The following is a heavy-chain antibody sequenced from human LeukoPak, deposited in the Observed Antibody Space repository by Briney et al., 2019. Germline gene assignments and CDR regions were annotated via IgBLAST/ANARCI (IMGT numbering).Heavy chain of an antibody. CDR2: IASSGRNT. CDR3: AKDIQLSA. J-gene: IGHJ3*01. D-gene: IGHD5-24*01. Sequence: PGGSLRLSCAASGFNFNAAAMTWVRQAPGKGLEWVSLIASSGRNTYYTDSVRGRFTISRDNSKKTLSLQMNSLRVEDTAIYYCAKDIQLSAWGLGTMVTVSS. CDR1: GFNFNAAA. V-gene: IGHV3-23*01.